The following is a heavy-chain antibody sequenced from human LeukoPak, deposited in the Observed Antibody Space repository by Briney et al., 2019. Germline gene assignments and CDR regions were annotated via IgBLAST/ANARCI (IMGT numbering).Heavy chain of an antibody. CDR3: ARVQVADYYDSSGYYDNWFDP. CDR2: IYYSGST. Sequence: SETPSLTCTVSGGSISSYYWSWIRQPPGKGLEWIGYIYYSGSTNYNPSLKSRVTISVDTSKNQFSLKLSSVTAADTAVYYCARVQVADYYDSSGYYDNWFDPWGQGTLVTVSS. CDR1: GGSISSYY. V-gene: IGHV4-59*01. D-gene: IGHD3-22*01. J-gene: IGHJ5*02.